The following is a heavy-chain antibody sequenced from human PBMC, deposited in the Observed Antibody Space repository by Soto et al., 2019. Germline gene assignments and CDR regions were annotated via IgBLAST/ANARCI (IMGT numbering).Heavy chain of an antibody. J-gene: IGHJ4*02. CDR2: VNPINGNT. Sequence: QVQLVQSGAEVKKPGASVKVSCKTSGYSFSEFRMHWVRQAPGQGLEWMGWVNPINGNTNYAQDFQGRVTMTRDASTKTVYMELSRLTSDDTSTVYCARENWHFDYWGKGTIITVSS. V-gene: IGHV1-2*02. CDR3: ARENWHFDY. CDR1: GYSFSEFR.